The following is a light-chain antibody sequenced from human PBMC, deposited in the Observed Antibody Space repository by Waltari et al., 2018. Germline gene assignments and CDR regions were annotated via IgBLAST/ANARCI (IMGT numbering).Light chain of an antibody. CDR3: LQYNSYSWT. CDR2: KAS. J-gene: IGKJ1*01. V-gene: IGKV1-5*03. Sequence: DIQMTQSPSTLSASVGTRVTIACRASQSISGWLAWYQQKPGKAPNLLISKASSLQTGVPSRFNGSGSGTEFTLTINTLQPDDFATYHCLQYNSYSWTFGQGTKVEIK. CDR1: QSISGW.